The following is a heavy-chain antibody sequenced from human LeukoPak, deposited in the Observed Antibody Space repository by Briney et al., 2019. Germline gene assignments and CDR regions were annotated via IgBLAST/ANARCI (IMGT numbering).Heavy chain of an antibody. CDR1: GFTFSIYG. J-gene: IGHJ4*02. Sequence: PGRSLRLSCAASGFTFSIYGMHWVRQAPGKGLEWVAVISHDGSKTYYADSVKGRFTFSRDNSKNTLFLLMNSLRTEGTAVYYCAKGWLQSQPEFDYWGQGTLVTVSS. V-gene: IGHV3-30*18. D-gene: IGHD5-24*01. CDR3: AKGWLQSQPEFDY. CDR2: ISHDGSKT.